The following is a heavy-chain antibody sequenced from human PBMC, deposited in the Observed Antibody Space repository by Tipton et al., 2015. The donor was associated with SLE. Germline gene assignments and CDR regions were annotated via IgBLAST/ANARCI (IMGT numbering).Heavy chain of an antibody. J-gene: IGHJ4*02. CDR3: ARRVNQGGYSYGSFDY. CDR1: GGSISSTSYY. Sequence: TLSLTCTVSGGSISSTSYYWGRIRQPPGKGLEWIGSINYSGTTYYNPSLKSRVTISVDTSKNQLSLKLNSVTAADTAVYHCARRVNQGGYSYGSFDYWGQGTLVTVSS. D-gene: IGHD5-18*01. CDR2: INYSGTT. V-gene: IGHV4-39*01.